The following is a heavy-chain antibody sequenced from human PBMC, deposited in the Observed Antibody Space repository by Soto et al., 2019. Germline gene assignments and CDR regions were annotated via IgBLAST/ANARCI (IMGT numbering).Heavy chain of an antibody. V-gene: IGHV3-23*01. CDR2: LSDSGGST. CDR3: AKVSSSWYSGFFDL. Sequence: GGSLRLSCTASGFTLSSHAMTWVRQAPGKGLEWVSGLSDSGGSTYYADSVKGRFTISRDNSMNTLYLQMNTLRAEDTAVYYCAKVSSSWYSGFFDLWGQGTLVTVSS. D-gene: IGHD6-13*01. J-gene: IGHJ4*02. CDR1: GFTLSSHA.